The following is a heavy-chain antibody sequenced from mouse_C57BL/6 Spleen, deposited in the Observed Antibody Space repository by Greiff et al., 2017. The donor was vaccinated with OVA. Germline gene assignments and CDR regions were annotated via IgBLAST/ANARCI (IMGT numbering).Heavy chain of an antibody. D-gene: IGHD1-1*01. CDR3: ARKVYGSSLWYFDV. CDR1: GYTFTGYW. V-gene: IGHV1-9*01. Sequence: QVQLKESGAELMKPGASVKLSCKATGYTFTGYWIEWVKQRPGHGLEWIGEILPGSGSTNYNQKFKDKATLTVDKSSSTAYMQLSSLTSEDSAVYYCARKVYGSSLWYFDVWGTGTTVTVSS. CDR2: ILPGSGST. J-gene: IGHJ1*03.